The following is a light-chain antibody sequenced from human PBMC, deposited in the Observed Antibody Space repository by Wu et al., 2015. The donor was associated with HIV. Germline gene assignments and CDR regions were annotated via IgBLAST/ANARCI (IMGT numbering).Light chain of an antibody. Sequence: DIQMTQSPSSLSASVGDRVTITCRASQGISNFLAWYQQKPGKVPKLLIYAASTLQSGVPSRFSGSGSGTDFTLTISSLQPEDVATYYCQKYNSVFGQGTKVEI. CDR1: QGISNF. CDR3: QKYNSV. J-gene: IGKJ1*01. CDR2: AAS. V-gene: IGKV1-27*01.